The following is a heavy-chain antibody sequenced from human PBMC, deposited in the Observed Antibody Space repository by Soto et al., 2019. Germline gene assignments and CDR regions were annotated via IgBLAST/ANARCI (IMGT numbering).Heavy chain of an antibody. V-gene: IGHV2-5*02. D-gene: IGHD2-15*01. J-gene: IGHJ4*02. CDR2: IYWDDDK. CDR1: GFSLSSSGVG. Sequence: QITLKESDPTLVKPTQTLTLTCTFSGFSLSSSGVGVSWIRQPPGKALEWLTFIYWDDDKRYSPSLKSRLTITKDTSKNQVVLSLTNMDPVDTATYYCARIVVAGITYYFDSWGQGTMLTVSS. CDR3: ARIVVAGITYYFDS.